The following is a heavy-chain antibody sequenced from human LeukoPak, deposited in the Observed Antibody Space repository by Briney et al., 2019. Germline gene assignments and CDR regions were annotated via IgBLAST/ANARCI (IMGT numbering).Heavy chain of an antibody. J-gene: IGHJ4*02. Sequence: SGTLSLTCAVSGDSLRSSNWWCGVRVPPGKGLGGIWIIYHSGTIYYKPSLKGRVTISVDTAKNQFSLKLNLVTAADTAVYYCASEIKLVLYYYDSSGYVGYWGQGTLVTVSS. V-gene: IGHV4-4*02. CDR2: IYHSGTI. CDR3: ASEIKLVLYYYDSSGYVGY. CDR1: GDSLRSSNW. D-gene: IGHD3-22*01.